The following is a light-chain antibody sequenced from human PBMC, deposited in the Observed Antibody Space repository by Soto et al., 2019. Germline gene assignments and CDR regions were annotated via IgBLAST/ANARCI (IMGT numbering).Light chain of an antibody. J-gene: IGKJ4*01. CDR2: DVS. CDR3: QQRTSWPT. Sequence: TQSPSSVSASVGDRVSITCRASQSVTSSLAWFQQKPGQAPRLLIYDVSRRATAIPARFSGSGSGTDFTLTISSLEPEDFAVYYCQQRTSWPTFGGGTKVDIK. V-gene: IGKV3-11*01. CDR1: QSVTSS.